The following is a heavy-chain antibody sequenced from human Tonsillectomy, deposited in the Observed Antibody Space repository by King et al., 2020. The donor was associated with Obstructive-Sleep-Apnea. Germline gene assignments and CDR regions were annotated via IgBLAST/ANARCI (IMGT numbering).Heavy chain of an antibody. V-gene: IGHV5-51*01. J-gene: IGHJ5*02. D-gene: IGHD6-13*01. CDR2: IYPGDSDT. Sequence: EVQLVESGTEVKKPGESLKISCKGSGYNFVTYWIGWVRQMPGKGLEWMGIIYPGDSDTRYSPSFRGQVTISADKSINTAYLQWSSLKASDTAMYYCARRGTSSWYQLDPWGQGTLVTVSS. CDR3: ARRGTSSWYQLDP. CDR1: GYNFVTYW.